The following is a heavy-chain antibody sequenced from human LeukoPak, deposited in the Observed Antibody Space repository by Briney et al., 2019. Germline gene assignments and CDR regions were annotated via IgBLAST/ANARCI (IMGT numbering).Heavy chain of an antibody. D-gene: IGHD6-13*01. CDR1: GFTVSSNY. Sequence: GGSLRLSCAASGFTVSSNYMSWVRQAPGKGLEWVSSISGSGVATYSADSVKGRFTISRDNSKNTLYLQMNSLRAEDTAVYYCAKDWGYSSSQGYYFDYWGQGTLVTVSS. J-gene: IGHJ4*02. CDR3: AKDWGYSSSQGYYFDY. V-gene: IGHV3-23*01. CDR2: ISGSGVAT.